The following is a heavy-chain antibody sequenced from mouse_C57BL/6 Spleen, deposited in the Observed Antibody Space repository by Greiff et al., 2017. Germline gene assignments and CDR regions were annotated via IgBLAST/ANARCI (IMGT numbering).Heavy chain of an antibody. D-gene: IGHD1-1*01. CDR2: IWSDGST. CDR1: GFSLTSYG. V-gene: IGHV2-6*03. J-gene: IGHJ4*01. Sequence: VHLVESGPGLVAPSQSLSITCTVSGFSLTSYGVHWVRQPPGKGLEWLVVIWSDGSTTYNSALKSRLSISKDNSKSQVFLKMNSLQTDDTAMYYCARLDYYGSSHYYAMDYWGQGTSVTVSS. CDR3: ARLDYYGSSHYYAMDY.